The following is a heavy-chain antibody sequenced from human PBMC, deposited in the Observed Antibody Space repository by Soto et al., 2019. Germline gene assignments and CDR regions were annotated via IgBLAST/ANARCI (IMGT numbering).Heavy chain of an antibody. V-gene: IGHV4-4*02. J-gene: IGHJ4*02. CDR2: IYHSGST. Sequence: SETLCLTCAVSGGSISSSNGWSWVRQPPGKGLEWIGEIYHSGSTNYNPSLKSRVTISVDKSKNQFSLKLSSVTAADTAVYYCARDPRMGGYDYVGPFEISGGEGYWGQGTLVTVSS. CDR1: GGSISSSNG. CDR3: ARDPRMGGYDYVGPFEISGGEGY. D-gene: IGHD5-12*01.